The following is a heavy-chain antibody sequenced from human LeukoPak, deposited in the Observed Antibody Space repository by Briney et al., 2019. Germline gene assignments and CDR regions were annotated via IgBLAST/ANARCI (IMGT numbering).Heavy chain of an antibody. Sequence: SETLSLTCTVSGYSISSGYYWGWIRQPPGMGLEWIGNIYHSGSTYYNPSLKSRVTISVDTSKNQFSLKLSSVTAADTAVYYCARVGALDYGDYIDYWGQGTLVTVSS. CDR1: GYSISSGYY. D-gene: IGHD4-17*01. CDR3: ARVGALDYGDYIDY. V-gene: IGHV4-38-2*02. J-gene: IGHJ4*02. CDR2: IYHSGST.